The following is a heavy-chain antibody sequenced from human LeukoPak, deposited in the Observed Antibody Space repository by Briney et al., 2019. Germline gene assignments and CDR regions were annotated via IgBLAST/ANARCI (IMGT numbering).Heavy chain of an antibody. CDR3: ARGDYYGSGSSGGDY. J-gene: IGHJ4*02. Sequence: RLGGSLRLSCAASGFTFDDYGMSWVRQAPGKGLEWVSGINWNGGSTGYADSVKGRFTISRDNAKNSLYLQMNSLRAEDTALYYCARGDYYGSGSSGGDYWGQGTLVTVSS. CDR1: GFTFDDYG. D-gene: IGHD3-10*01. CDR2: INWNGGST. V-gene: IGHV3-20*04.